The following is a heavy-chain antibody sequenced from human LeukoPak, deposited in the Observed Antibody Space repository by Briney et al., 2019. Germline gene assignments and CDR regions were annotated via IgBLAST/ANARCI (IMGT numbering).Heavy chain of an antibody. CDR3: ARSQPKMVYANGPTGWFDP. D-gene: IGHD2-8*01. CDR1: GGFISSYY. CDR2: IYTSGST. V-gene: IGHV4-4*07. Sequence: PSETLSLTCTVSGGFISSYYWSWIRQPAGKGLEWIGRIYTSGSTNYNPSLKSRVTMSVDTSKNQFSLKLSSVTAADTAVYYCARSQPKMVYANGPTGWFDPWGQGTLVTVSS. J-gene: IGHJ5*02.